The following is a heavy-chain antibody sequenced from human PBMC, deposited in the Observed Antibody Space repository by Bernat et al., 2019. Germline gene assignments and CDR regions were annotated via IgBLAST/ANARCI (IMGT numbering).Heavy chain of an antibody. D-gene: IGHD3-16*01. V-gene: IGHV1-3*01. CDR1: RYSFISYG. Sequence: QVQLVQSASEVKNPGASVNISCKALRYSFISYGIHWLRQAPGQRLEWMGWIDPATGKTKFSQKFQGRVTITMYTSASTVYLGLSSLGSEDTALYYCAREIGDAAFSYYCGMDVWGQGTTVTVYS. J-gene: IGHJ6*02. CDR3: AREIGDAAFSYYCGMDV. CDR2: IDPATGKT.